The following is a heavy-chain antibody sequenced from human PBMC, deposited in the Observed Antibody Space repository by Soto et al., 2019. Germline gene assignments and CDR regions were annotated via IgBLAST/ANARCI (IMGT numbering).Heavy chain of an antibody. CDR2: INDSGNT. CDR3: ARVALSTVTTTAFDI. V-gene: IGHV4-30-4*01. J-gene: IGHJ3*02. Sequence: QVQLQESGPGLVKPSQTLSLTCTVSGGSILSGDYYWSWIRQSTGKDLEWIGYINDSGNTYYNPSLKSRITISAGTSKNPIALEVTSVTAADTAVYYCARVALSTVTTTAFDIWGQGTMVIVSS. D-gene: IGHD4-17*01. CDR1: GGSILSGDYY.